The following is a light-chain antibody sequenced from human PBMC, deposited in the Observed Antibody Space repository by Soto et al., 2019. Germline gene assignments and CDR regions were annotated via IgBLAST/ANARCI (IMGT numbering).Light chain of an antibody. CDR2: DDS. CDR3: QVWDSSSDHSYV. CDR1: NIGSKS. Sequence: SYDLTQPPSVSVAPGQTAKITCRGNNIGSKSVHWYQQKPGQAPELVVYDDSDRPSGIPERFSGSNSGNTATLTITRVEAGDEADYYCQVWDSSSDHSYVFGTGTKVTVL. V-gene: IGLV3-21*02. J-gene: IGLJ1*01.